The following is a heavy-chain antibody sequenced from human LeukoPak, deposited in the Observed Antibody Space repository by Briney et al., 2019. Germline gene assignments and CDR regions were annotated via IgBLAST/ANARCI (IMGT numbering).Heavy chain of an antibody. J-gene: IGHJ4*02. Sequence: NPSETLSLTCTVSGGSISSYYWSWIRQPAGKGLEWIGRIYTSGSTNYNPSLKSRVTISVDTSKNQFSLKLSSVTAADAAVYYCARGQTPGLFDYWGQGTLVTVSS. CDR3: ARGQTPGLFDY. CDR2: IYTSGST. V-gene: IGHV4-4*07. D-gene: IGHD3-10*01. CDR1: GGSISSYY.